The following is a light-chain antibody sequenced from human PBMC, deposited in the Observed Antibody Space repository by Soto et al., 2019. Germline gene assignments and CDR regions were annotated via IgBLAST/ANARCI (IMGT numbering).Light chain of an antibody. Sequence: EIVMTQSPATLSVSPGERATLSCRASQSVSSKLAWYQQRPGQAPRLLIYGASTRATGIPARFSGSGSGKEFTLTISSLQSEDFAVYYCQQYNSWYTFGQGTRLEIK. CDR1: QSVSSK. J-gene: IGKJ5*01. V-gene: IGKV3-15*01. CDR2: GAS. CDR3: QQYNSWYT.